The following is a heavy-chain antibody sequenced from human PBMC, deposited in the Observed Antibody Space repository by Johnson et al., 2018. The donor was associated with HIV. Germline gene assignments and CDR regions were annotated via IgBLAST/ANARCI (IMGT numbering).Heavy chain of an antibody. Sequence: QVQLVESGGGVVQPGRSLRLSCAASGFTFSSYAMHWVRQAPGKGLEWVAVISYDGSNKYYADSVRGRFTISTDNSKNTLYLQMNSLRREDTAVYYCARGVRNSYGYHLGTFDIWGQGTMVTVSS. CDR1: GFTFSSYA. CDR3: ARGVRNSYGYHLGTFDI. CDR2: ISYDGSNK. D-gene: IGHD5-18*01. V-gene: IGHV3-30*14. J-gene: IGHJ3*02.